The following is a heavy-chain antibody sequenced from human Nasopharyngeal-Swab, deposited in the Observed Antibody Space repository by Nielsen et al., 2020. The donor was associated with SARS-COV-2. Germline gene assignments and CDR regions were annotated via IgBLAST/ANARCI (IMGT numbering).Heavy chain of an antibody. J-gene: IGHJ5*02. V-gene: IGHV1-24*01. CDR2: FDPEDGET. CDR3: ATGPIVATINWFDP. Sequence: ASVKVSCKVSGYTLTELSMHWVRQAPGKGLEWMGGFDPEDGETIYAQKFQGRVTMTEDTSTDTAYMELSSLRSEDTAVYYCATGPIVATINWFDPWGQGTLVTAFS. D-gene: IGHD5-12*01. CDR1: GYTLTELS.